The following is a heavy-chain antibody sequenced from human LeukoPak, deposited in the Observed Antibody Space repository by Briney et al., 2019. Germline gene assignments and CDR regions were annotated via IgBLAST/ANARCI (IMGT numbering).Heavy chain of an antibody. J-gene: IGHJ4*02. Sequence: GGSLRLSCAASGFTFSDHYMDWVRQAPGKGLEWVGRIRNKANSYTTEYAASVKGRFTISRDDSKNSLRLQMNCLKCEDTAVYYCAREWDSGSYYLGYFDYWGQGTLVTVSS. D-gene: IGHD1-26*01. V-gene: IGHV3-72*01. CDR3: AREWDSGSYYLGYFDY. CDR1: GFTFSDHY. CDR2: IRNKANSYTT.